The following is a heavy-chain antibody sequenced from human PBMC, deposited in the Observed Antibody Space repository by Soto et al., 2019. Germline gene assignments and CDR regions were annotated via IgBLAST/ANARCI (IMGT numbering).Heavy chain of an antibody. CDR2: IKPGTSDI. CDR1: GYKFGSAW. Sequence: LKISCKGVGYKFGSAWIGWVRQMPGKGLEWMGIIKPGTSDIRYSPSCRGHVTISADEAVSTAYLQWSSLKASDTAMYYCARQLSHICDSWGQGTMVTVYS. CDR3: ARQLSHICDS. V-gene: IGHV5-51*01. J-gene: IGHJ4*02. D-gene: IGHD3-3*02.